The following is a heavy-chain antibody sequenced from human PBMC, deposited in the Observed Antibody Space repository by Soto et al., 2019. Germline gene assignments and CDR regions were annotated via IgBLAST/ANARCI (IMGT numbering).Heavy chain of an antibody. Sequence: EVQLVESGGGLVQPGGSLRLSCEASGFTFSNYGINWVRQAPGKGLEWVSHISSSSSTIYYAESVKGRFSISRDNAKNSLHLQMSSLRGKDTAVYYCATSFITTVGTTAWGQGTQVTVSS. CDR1: GFTFSNYG. V-gene: IGHV3-48*01. J-gene: IGHJ4*02. CDR2: ISSSSSTI. CDR3: ATSFITTVGTTA. D-gene: IGHD1-1*01.